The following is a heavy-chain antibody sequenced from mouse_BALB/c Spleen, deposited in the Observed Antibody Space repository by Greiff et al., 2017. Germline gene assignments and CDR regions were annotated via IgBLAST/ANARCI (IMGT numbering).Heavy chain of an antibody. V-gene: IGHV1S22*01. J-gene: IGHJ3*01. D-gene: IGHD2-4*01. CDR2: IYPGSGST. CDR3: ARGTYDYDAGFAY. CDR1: GYTFTSYW. Sequence: LQQPGSELVRPVASVKLSCKASGYTFTSYWMHWVKQRPGQGLEWIGNIYPGSGSTNYDEKFKSKATLTVDTSSSTAYMQLSSLTSEDSAVYYCARGTYDYDAGFAYWGQGTLVTVSA.